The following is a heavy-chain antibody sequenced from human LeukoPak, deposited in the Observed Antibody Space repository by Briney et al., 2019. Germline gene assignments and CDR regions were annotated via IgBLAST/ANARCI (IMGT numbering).Heavy chain of an antibody. CDR1: GFTFSSYS. J-gene: IGHJ6*02. V-gene: IGHV3-21*01. Sequence: TPGGSLRLSCAASGFTFSSYSMNWVRQAPGKGLEWVSSISSSSSYIYYADSVKGRFTISRDNAKNSLYLQMNSLRAEDTAVYYCARAADDYGDYGDYYYGMDVWGQGTTVTVSS. CDR3: ARAADDYGDYGDYYYGMDV. CDR2: ISSSSSYI. D-gene: IGHD4-17*01.